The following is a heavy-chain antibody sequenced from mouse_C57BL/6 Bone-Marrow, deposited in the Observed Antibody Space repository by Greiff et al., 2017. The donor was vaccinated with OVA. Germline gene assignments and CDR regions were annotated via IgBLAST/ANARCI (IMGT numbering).Heavy chain of an antibody. CDR1: GFTFTDYY. J-gene: IGHJ4*01. Sequence: EVKLMESGGGLVQPGGSLSLSCAASGFTFTDYYMSWVRQPPGKALEWLGFIRNKANGYTTEYSASVKGRFTISRDNSQSILYLQMNALRAEDSATYYCARYREGSDSNYEAMDDWGQGTSVTVSS. V-gene: IGHV7-3*01. CDR3: ARYREGSDSNYEAMDD. D-gene: IGHD2-5*01. CDR2: IRNKANGYTT.